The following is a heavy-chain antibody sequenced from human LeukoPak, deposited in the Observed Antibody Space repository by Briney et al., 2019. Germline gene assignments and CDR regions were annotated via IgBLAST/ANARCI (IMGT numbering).Heavy chain of an antibody. Sequence: SETLSLTCTVSGGSISSGGYYWSWIRQHPGTGLEWIGYMSYSGSSNYNPSLKSRLTMSVDMSKNQFSLKLSSVTAADTAVYYCATNGFGTPFYYGMDVWGQGTTVTV. V-gene: IGHV4-61*08. J-gene: IGHJ6*02. CDR2: MSYSGSS. CDR3: ATNGFGTPFYYGMDV. CDR1: GGSISSGGYY. D-gene: IGHD3-16*01.